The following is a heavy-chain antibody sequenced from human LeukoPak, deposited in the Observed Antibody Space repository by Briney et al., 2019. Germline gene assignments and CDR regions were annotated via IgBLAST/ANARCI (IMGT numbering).Heavy chain of an antibody. J-gene: IGHJ6*02. CDR3: AKDVRVGGGGMDV. D-gene: IGHD1-26*01. V-gene: IGHV3-23*01. Sequence: GGSLRLSCAATGFTFSTYAMTWVRQAPGKGLEWVSLISDSGANKHYADSVKGRFTISRDNSKNTVSLQMNSLRAEDTAVYYCAKDVRVGGGGMDVWGQGTPVTVSS. CDR2: ISDSGANK. CDR1: GFTFSTYA.